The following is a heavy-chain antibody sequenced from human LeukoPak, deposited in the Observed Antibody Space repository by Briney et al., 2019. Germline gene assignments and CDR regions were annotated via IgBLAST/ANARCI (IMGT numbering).Heavy chain of an antibody. Sequence: GGSLRLSCVASGFDVSDNFMIWVRQAPGQGLEWISIIYANGGAYHAESVKGRFSAFRDTSKNTIFLQMNNLRAADTAMYYCVRRHDYWGQGTLVTVSS. V-gene: IGHV3-53*01. CDR1: GFDVSDNF. CDR2: IYANGGA. J-gene: IGHJ4*02. CDR3: VRRHDY.